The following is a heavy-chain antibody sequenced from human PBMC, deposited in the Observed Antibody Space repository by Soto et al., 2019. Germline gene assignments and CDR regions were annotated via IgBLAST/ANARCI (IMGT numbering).Heavy chain of an antibody. Sequence: GGSLRLSCAASGFTLSSYNMNWVRQAAGKGLEWVSYLNIAGTITHYADSVKGRFTISRDNAKNSLYLQMNSLRDEDTAVYYCTRGVIFGDVWGQGTTVTVSS. V-gene: IGHV3-48*02. CDR1: GFTLSSYN. CDR3: TRGVIFGDV. CDR2: LNIAGTIT. J-gene: IGHJ6*02. D-gene: IGHD3-3*01.